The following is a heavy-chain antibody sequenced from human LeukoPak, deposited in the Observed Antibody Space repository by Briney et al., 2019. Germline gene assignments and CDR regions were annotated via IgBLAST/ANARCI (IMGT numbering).Heavy chain of an antibody. Sequence: PGGSLRLSCAASGFTFSNAWMGWGCQGPGKGLEWVGRIKSKTDGGTTDYAAPVKGRFTISRDDSKNTLYLQMNSLKTEDTAVYYCTSENLLLAPLWGQGTMVTVSS. CDR3: TSENLLLAPL. CDR2: IKSKTDGGTT. CDR1: GFTFSNAW. V-gene: IGHV3-15*01. J-gene: IGHJ3*01. D-gene: IGHD3-10*01.